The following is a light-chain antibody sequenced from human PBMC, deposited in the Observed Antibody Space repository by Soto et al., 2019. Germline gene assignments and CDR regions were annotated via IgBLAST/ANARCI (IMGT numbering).Light chain of an antibody. J-gene: IGKJ1*01. CDR3: QQYNSYWT. V-gene: IGKV1-5*03. CDR1: QSISSW. CDR2: KAS. Sequence: DIQMTQSPSTLSASVGDRVTITCRASQSISSWLAWYQQKPGKAPKLLIYKASNLESGVPSRFSGSGSATEVTLTIISLQPDDFATYYCQQYNSYWTFGQGTKVEIK.